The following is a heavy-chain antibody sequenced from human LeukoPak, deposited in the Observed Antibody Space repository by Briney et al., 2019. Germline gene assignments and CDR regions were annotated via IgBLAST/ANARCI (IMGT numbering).Heavy chain of an antibody. V-gene: IGHV3-23*01. D-gene: IGHD5-24*01. CDR3: AKETTPTGWLQLRGGLYFDY. CDR1: GFTFSSYA. Sequence: TGGSLRLSCAASGFTFSSYAMSWVRQAPGKGLEWVSAISGSGGSTYYADSAKGRFTISRDNSKNTLYLQMNSLRAEDTAVYYCAKETTPTGWLQLRGGLYFDYWGQGTLVTVSS. J-gene: IGHJ4*02. CDR2: ISGSGGST.